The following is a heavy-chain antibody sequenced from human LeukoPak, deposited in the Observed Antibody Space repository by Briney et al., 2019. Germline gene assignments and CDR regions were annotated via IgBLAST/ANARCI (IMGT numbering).Heavy chain of an antibody. Sequence: GGSLRLSCAASGFTFSSYAMSWVRQAPGKGLEWVSAISGSSGSTYYADSVKGRFTISRDNSKNTLYLQMNSLRAEDTAVYYCAKDSSLYGSGSYYNEYYFDYWGQGTLVTVSS. CDR1: GFTFSSYA. D-gene: IGHD3-10*01. CDR2: ISGSSGST. CDR3: AKDSSLYGSGSYYNEYYFDY. V-gene: IGHV3-23*01. J-gene: IGHJ4*02.